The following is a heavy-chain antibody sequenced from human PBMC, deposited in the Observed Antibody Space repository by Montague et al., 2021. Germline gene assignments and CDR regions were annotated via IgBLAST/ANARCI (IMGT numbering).Heavy chain of an antibody. CDR3: ARGRDRYYYMDI. J-gene: IGHJ6*03. Sequence: SETLSLTCTVSRSLINSDYYWGWIRQPPGKGLEWMGSVPHGGRTYYNPPHKSRVTISVDTSNNHFSLKLSSVTAADTAMYYCARGRDRYYYMDIWGKGTTITVSS. CDR2: VPHGGRT. CDR1: RSLINSDYY. V-gene: IGHV4-38-2*02.